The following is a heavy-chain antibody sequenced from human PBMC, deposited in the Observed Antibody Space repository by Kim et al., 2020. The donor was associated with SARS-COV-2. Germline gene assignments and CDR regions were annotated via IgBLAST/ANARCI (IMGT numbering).Heavy chain of an antibody. J-gene: IGHJ3*01. CDR3: TRVNPIAGGWYDA. CDR1: GFTLSGST. Sequence: GGSLRLSCAASGFTLSGSTVHWVHQASGKGLEWVGRIRSKANSYATAYAASVKNRFTISRDDSKNTAYLQMNSLKTEDTAVYYCTRVNPIAGGWYDA. V-gene: IGHV3-73*01. CDR2: IRSKANSYAT. D-gene: IGHD6-19*01.